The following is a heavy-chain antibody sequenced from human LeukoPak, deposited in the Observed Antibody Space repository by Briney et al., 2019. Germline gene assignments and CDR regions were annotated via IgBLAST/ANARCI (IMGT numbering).Heavy chain of an antibody. D-gene: IGHD4-11*01. CDR3: ARDQGVTTLGDKDDNWFDP. CDR1: GGTFSSYA. Sequence: GSSVKVSCKASGGTFSSYAISWVRQAPGQGLEWMGGIIPIFGTANYAQKFQGRVTITADESTSTAYMELSSLRSEDTPVYYCARDQGVTTLGDKDDNWFDPWGQGTLVTVSS. V-gene: IGHV1-69*01. CDR2: IIPIFGTA. J-gene: IGHJ5*02.